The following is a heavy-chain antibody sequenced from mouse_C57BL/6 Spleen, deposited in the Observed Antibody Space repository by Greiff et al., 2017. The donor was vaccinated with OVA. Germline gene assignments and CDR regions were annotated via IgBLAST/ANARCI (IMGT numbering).Heavy chain of an antibody. V-gene: IGHV5-17*01. CDR1: GFTFSDYG. J-gene: IGHJ3*01. CDR2: ISSGSSTI. CDR3: ARDRTGTFPLAY. D-gene: IGHD4-1*01. Sequence: EVKLVASGGGLVKPGGSLKLSCAASGFTFSDYGMHWVRQAPEKGLEWVAYISSGSSTIYYADTVKGRFTISRNNAKNTLFLQMTSQRSEDTAMYYCARDRTGTFPLAYWGQGTLVTVSA.